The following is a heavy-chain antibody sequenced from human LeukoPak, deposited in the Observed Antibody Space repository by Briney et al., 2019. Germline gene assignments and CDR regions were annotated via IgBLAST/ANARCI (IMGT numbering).Heavy chain of an antibody. CDR1: GGTFSSYA. CDR3: ARAPSRGGY. V-gene: IGHV1-69*04. J-gene: IGHJ4*02. D-gene: IGHD3-16*01. CDR2: IIPILGIT. Sequence: ASVKVSCKASGGTFSSYAISWVRQAPGQGLEWMGRIIPILGITNYAQKFQGRVTITRNTSISTAYMELSSLRSEDTAVYYCARAPSRGGYWGQGTLVTVSS.